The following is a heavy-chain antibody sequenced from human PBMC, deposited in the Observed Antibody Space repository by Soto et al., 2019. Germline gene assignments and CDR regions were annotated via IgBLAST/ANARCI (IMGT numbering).Heavy chain of an antibody. CDR1: GYTFTTYG. Sequence: ASVKVSCKASGYTFTTYGISWVRQVPGQGLEWMGWINGYIGNTSYAQKFQGRVTMTTDTSISTAYMELSSLRSEDTAVYYCARSPLYDFWSGYSPYYYYYYYMEVWGKGTTVTVSS. J-gene: IGHJ6*03. V-gene: IGHV1-18*01. CDR3: ARSPLYDFWSGYSPYYYYYYYMEV. CDR2: INGYIGNT. D-gene: IGHD3-3*01.